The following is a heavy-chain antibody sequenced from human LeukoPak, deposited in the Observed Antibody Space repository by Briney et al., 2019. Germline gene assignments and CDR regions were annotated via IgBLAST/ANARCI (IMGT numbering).Heavy chain of an antibody. Sequence: LSGGSLRLSCAASGFTFSSYAMHWVRQAPGKGLEWVAVISYDGSNKYYADSVKGRFTISRDNSKNTLYLQMNSLRAEDTAVYYCARFRHFDSSGYYYVRGLDYWGQGTLVTVSS. CDR1: GFTFSSYA. J-gene: IGHJ4*02. V-gene: IGHV3-30*04. CDR3: ARFRHFDSSGYYYVRGLDY. CDR2: ISYDGSNK. D-gene: IGHD3-22*01.